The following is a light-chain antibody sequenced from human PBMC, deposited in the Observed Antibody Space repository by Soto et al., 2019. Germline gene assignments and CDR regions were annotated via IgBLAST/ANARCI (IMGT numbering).Light chain of an antibody. CDR1: ESVNIY. CDR2: GAS. J-gene: IGKJ1*01. CDR3: QQYNTWPPWT. Sequence: TQSPATVSLSPWERATLSCRASESVNIYVAWYQQKPGRAPRLRIYGASTRATGIPARFSGSGSGTEFTLTISSLQSEDFAVYYCQQYNTWPPWTFGQGTKVDIK. V-gene: IGKV3-15*01.